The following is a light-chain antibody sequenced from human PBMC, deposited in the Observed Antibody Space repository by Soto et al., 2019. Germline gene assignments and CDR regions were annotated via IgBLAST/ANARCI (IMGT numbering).Light chain of an antibody. CDR2: WAS. J-gene: IGKJ3*01. Sequence: DIVMTQSPDSLAVSLGERATINCKSSRSVLYSSNNKNYLAWYQQKPGQPPKLLIYWASTRESGVPDRFSGSGSRTDFTLTINSLQAEDVAVYYCQQYYSTPFTFGPGTKVNIK. CDR1: RSVLYSSNNKNY. V-gene: IGKV4-1*01. CDR3: QQYYSTPFT.